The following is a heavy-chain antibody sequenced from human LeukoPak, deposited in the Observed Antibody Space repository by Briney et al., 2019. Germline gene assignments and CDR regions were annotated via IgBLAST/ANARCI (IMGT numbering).Heavy chain of an antibody. Sequence: TGESLKISCKGSGYSFTNYWISWVRQMPGKGLEWMGIIYPGDSDTRYSPSFQGQVTISADKSISTAYLQWSSLKASDTAMYYCARLYRVQRRIDYWGQGTLVTVSS. J-gene: IGHJ4*02. V-gene: IGHV5-51*01. CDR2: IYPGDSDT. CDR1: GYSFTNYW. CDR3: ARLYRVQRRIDY. D-gene: IGHD2-2*01.